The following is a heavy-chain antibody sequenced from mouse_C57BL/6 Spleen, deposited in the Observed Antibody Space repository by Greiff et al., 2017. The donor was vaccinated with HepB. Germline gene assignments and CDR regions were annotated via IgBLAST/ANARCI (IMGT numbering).Heavy chain of an antibody. V-gene: IGHV1-64*01. Sequence: QVQLQQPGAELVKPGASVKLSCKASGYTFTSYWMHWVKQRPGQGLEWIGMIHPNSGSTNYNEKFKSKATLTVDKSSSTAYMQLSSLTSEDYAVYYCARGGPTTVVATDYWGQGTTLTVSS. J-gene: IGHJ2*01. CDR2: IHPNSGST. CDR1: GYTFTSYW. D-gene: IGHD1-1*01. CDR3: ARGGPTTVVATDY.